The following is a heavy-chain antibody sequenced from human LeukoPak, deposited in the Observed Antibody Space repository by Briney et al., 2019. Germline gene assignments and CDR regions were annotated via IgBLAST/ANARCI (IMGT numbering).Heavy chain of an antibody. V-gene: IGHV3-66*01. CDR3: ARVGWSGPFDH. CDR1: GFIVSNNC. Sequence: GGSLRLSCAASGFIVSNNCMSWVRQAPGKGLESVSFIYSGGGTYYADSVKGRFTISRDDSKNMLYLQMNSLRAEDTALYYCARVGWSGPFDHWGQGTLVTVSS. D-gene: IGHD3-3*01. J-gene: IGHJ4*02. CDR2: IYSGGGT.